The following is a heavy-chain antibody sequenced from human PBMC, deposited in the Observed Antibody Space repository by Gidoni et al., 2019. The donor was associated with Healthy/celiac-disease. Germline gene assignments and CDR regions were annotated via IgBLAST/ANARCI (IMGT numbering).Heavy chain of an antibody. D-gene: IGHD3-10*01. CDR1: GFTFSSYS. Sequence: EVQLVESGGGLVKPGGSLRLSCAASGFTFSSYSMNWVRQAPGKGLEWVSSISSSSSYIYYADSVKGRFTISRDNAKNSLYLQMNSLRAEDTAVYYCARAFSITMVRGGGDAFDIWGQGTMVTVSS. CDR2: ISSSSSYI. J-gene: IGHJ3*02. CDR3: ARAFSITMVRGGGDAFDI. V-gene: IGHV3-21*01.